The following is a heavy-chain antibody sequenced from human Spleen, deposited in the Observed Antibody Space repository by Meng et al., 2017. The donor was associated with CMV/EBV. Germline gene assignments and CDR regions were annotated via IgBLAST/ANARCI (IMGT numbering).Heavy chain of an antibody. V-gene: IGHV3-21*01. CDR2: ISSSSSYI. D-gene: IGHD1-26*01. CDR3: ARDEDRNGIFDY. J-gene: IGHJ4*02. CDR1: GFTFSSYS. Sequence: GGSLRLSCAASGFTFSSYSMNWVRQAPGKGLEWVSSISSSSSYIYYADSVKGRFTISRDNAKNSLYLQMNSLRAEDTAVYYCARDEDRNGIFDYWGQGTLVTVSS.